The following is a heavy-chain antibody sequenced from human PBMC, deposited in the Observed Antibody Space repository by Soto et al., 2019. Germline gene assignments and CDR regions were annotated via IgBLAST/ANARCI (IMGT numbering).Heavy chain of an antibody. CDR2: VNPNNGDT. CDR1: GYTFSNYD. D-gene: IGHD3-10*01. V-gene: IGHV1-8*01. Sequence: QVQLVQSGAELKKPGASVKVSCKASGYTFSNYDMNWVRQAPGQGPEWIGWVNPNNGDTGYAQKFQGRVTLTTAIYTTTAYMELTSLRSEDTAIYYCAKVSRKGSAIDFDYWGQGTLITVSS. CDR3: AKVSRKGSAIDFDY. J-gene: IGHJ4*02.